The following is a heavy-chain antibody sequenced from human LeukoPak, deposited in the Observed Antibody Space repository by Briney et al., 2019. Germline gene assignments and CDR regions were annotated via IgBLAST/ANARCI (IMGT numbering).Heavy chain of an antibody. J-gene: IGHJ5*02. V-gene: IGHV4-28*06. CDR1: GYSISSSNW. CDR2: IYYSGST. D-gene: IGHD6-13*01. Sequence: SETLSLTCAVSGYSISSSNWWGWIRQPPGKGLEWIGYIYYSGSTNYNPSLKSRVTMSVDTSKNQFSLKLSSVTALDTAVYYCARKEGGQLVNTRRWFDPWGQGTLVTVSS. CDR3: ARKEGGQLVNTRRWFDP.